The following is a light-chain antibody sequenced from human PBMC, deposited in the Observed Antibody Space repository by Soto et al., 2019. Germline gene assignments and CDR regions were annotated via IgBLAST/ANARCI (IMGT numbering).Light chain of an antibody. J-gene: IGLJ1*01. V-gene: IGLV2-14*01. CDR1: SSDVGSYDY. CDR2: EVS. CDR3: SSYTSSSTLYV. Sequence: LTQPASVSGSPGQSITISCTGTSSDVGSYDYVSWYQQHPGKAPKLMIYEVSNRPSGVSNHFSGSKSGNTASLTISGLQAEDEADYYCSSYTSSSTLYVFGTGTKATVL.